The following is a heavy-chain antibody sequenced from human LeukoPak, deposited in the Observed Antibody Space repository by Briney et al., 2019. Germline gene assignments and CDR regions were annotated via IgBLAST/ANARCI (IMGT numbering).Heavy chain of an antibody. J-gene: IGHJ4*02. CDR2: TYYRPKWYN. CDR1: GDSVSSNSAA. D-gene: IGHD6-13*01. Sequence: SQTLPLTCAISGDSVSSNSAAWNWIRQSPSRGLEWLGRTYYRPKWYNDYAVSVKSRITTNPDTSKNQFSLQLNSVTPEDTAVYYCARGRAAAGLFDYWGQGTLVTVSS. CDR3: ARGRAAAGLFDY. V-gene: IGHV6-1*01.